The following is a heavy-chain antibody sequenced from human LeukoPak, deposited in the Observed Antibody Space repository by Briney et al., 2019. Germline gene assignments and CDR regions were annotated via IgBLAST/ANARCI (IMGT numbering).Heavy chain of an antibody. V-gene: IGHV3-64*01. CDR3: VRTFDY. J-gene: IGHJ4*02. CDR2: INNNGNST. Sequence: GGSLRLSCAASGFTFSDYAMQWVRQAPGKGLEYVSAINNNGNSTYYANSVKGRFTISRDNFKNTLYLQMGSLTVEDMAVYYCVRTFDYWGQGTLVTVSS. CDR1: GFTFSDYA.